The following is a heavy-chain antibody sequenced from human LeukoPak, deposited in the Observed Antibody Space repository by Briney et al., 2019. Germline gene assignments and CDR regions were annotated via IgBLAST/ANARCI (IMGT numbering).Heavy chain of an antibody. CDR2: INPNSGGT. D-gene: IGHD6-6*01. V-gene: IGHV1-2*02. J-gene: IGHJ4*02. CDR3: ASASSSATWKGYSLLYV. Sequence: ASVKVSFLDCFYTLTCYYLYWLRAAGARGLAWMGGINPNSGGTTNAQQIQGRITTTRDTSTSTAYMELSRLRSDDTAVYYCASASSSATWKGYSLLYVWGQGTLVTVSS. CDR1: FYTLTCYY.